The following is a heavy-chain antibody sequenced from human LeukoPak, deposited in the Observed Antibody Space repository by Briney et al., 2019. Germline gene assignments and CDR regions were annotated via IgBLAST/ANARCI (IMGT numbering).Heavy chain of an antibody. V-gene: IGHV1-69*13. D-gene: IGHD2-2*01. J-gene: IGHJ4*02. CDR2: IILIFGTT. CDR1: GGTLTRYA. Sequence: ASVKVSCKASGGTLTRYAISWVRQAPGQGLEWMGGIILIFGTTNYAQKFQGRVTITADESTSTSYMELSSLRSEDTAVYYCARDRYCSSTSCYLNYWGQGTLVTVSS. CDR3: ARDRYCSSTSCYLNY.